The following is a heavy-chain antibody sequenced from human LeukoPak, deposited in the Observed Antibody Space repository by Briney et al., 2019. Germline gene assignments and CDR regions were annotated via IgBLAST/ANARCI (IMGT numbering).Heavy chain of an antibody. CDR1: GYTFTSYT. D-gene: IGHD2-15*01. CDR3: ARAVPVAAPWYNWFDP. CDR2: INAGNGNT. Sequence: ASVKVSCKASGYTFTSYTMHWVRQAPGQRLEWMGWINAGNGNTKYSQKFQGRVTITRDTSASTAYMELSSLRSEDTAVYYCARAVPVAAPWYNWFDPWGQGTLVTVSS. J-gene: IGHJ5*02. V-gene: IGHV1-3*01.